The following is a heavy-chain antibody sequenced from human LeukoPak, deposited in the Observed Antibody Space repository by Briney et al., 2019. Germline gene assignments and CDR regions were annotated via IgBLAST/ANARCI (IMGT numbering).Heavy chain of an antibody. Sequence: GESLKISCKGSGYSFSTYWIGWVRQMPGKGLEWMGIIFPGDSETRYSPSFQGQVTISADKSISTAYLQWSSLKASDTAMYYCARRSYSASYYDYWGQGTLVTVS. V-gene: IGHV5-51*01. CDR2: IFPGDSET. J-gene: IGHJ4*02. CDR1: GYSFSTYW. CDR3: ARRSYSASYYDY. D-gene: IGHD1-26*01.